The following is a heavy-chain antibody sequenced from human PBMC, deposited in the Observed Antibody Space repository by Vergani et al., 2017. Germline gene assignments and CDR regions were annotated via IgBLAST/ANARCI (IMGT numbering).Heavy chain of an antibody. V-gene: IGHV3-48*04. J-gene: IGHJ5*02. CDR1: GFTFSSYS. CDR2: ISSSSSTI. Sequence: EVQLVESGGGLVQPGGSLRLSCAASGFTFSSYSMNWVRPAPGKGLEWVSYISSSSSTIYYADSVKGRFTISRDNAKNSLYLQMNSLRAEDTAVYYCARDWARPWFDPWGQGTLVTVSS. D-gene: IGHD3-16*01. CDR3: ARDWARPWFDP.